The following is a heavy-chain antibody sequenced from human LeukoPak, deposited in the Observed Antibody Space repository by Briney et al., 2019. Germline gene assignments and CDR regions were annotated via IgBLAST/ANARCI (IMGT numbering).Heavy chain of an antibody. J-gene: IGHJ6*03. D-gene: IGHD5-12*01. CDR2: IYYSGST. CDR3: ARVAGSAKKHTYCYYYMDV. V-gene: IGHV4-39*01. Sequence: SETLSLTCTVSGGSISSSSYYWGWIRQPPGKGLEWIGSIYYSGSTYYNPSLKSRVTISVDTSKNQFSLKLSSVTAADTAVYYCARVAGSAKKHTYCYYYMDVWGKGTTVTVSS. CDR1: GGSISSSSYY.